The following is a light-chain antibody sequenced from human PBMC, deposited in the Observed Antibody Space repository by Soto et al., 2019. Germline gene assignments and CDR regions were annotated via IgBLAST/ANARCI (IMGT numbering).Light chain of an antibody. Sequence: QSVLTQPPSVSEAPRQRVSISCSGSSSNIGSNAVHWYQQLPGRAPKLLIYYDDLLPAGVSDRFSGSKSGTSASLAISGLQSADEAHYYCATWDNTLNGPVFGGGTKLTVL. CDR3: ATWDNTLNGPV. V-gene: IGLV1-36*01. J-gene: IGLJ3*02. CDR1: SSNIGSNA. CDR2: YDD.